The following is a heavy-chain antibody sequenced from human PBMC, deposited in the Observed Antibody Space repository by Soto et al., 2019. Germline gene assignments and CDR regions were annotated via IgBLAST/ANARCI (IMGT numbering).Heavy chain of an antibody. J-gene: IGHJ3*02. CDR2: IYYSGST. Sequence: SETLSLTCTVSGGSISSYYWSWIRQPPGKGLEWIGYIYYSGSTNYNPSLKSRVTISVDTSKNQFSLKLSSVTAADTAVYYCARAVPAITMIVVVIDAFDIWGQGTMVTVSS. D-gene: IGHD3-22*01. CDR1: GGSISSYY. CDR3: ARAVPAITMIVVVIDAFDI. V-gene: IGHV4-59*01.